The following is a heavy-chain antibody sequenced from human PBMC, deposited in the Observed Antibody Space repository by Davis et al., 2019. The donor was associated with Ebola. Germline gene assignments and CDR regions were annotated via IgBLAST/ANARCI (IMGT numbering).Heavy chain of an antibody. D-gene: IGHD5-12*01. CDR2: IKQDGSEK. V-gene: IGHV3-7*01. CDR3: ARYSGYDYYYYYGMDV. J-gene: IGHJ6*02. CDR1: GFTFSSYW. Sequence: GGSLRLSCAASGFTFSSYWMSWVRQAPGKGLEWVANIKQDGSEKYYVDPVKGRFTISRDNAKNSLYLQMNSLRAEDTAVYYCARYSGYDYYYYYGMDVWGQGTTVTVSS.